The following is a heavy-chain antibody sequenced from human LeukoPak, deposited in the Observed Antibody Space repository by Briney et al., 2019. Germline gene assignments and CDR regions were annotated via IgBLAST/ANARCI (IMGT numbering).Heavy chain of an antibody. D-gene: IGHD5-24*01. CDR1: GGSISSSSYY. V-gene: IGHV4-61*02. CDR3: ARGRDGYNFLNRGEYYYFDY. Sequence: SETLSLTCTVSGGSISSSSYYWSWIRQPAGKGLGWIGRFYTSGSTNYNPSLKSRVTISVDTSKNQFSLKLNSVTAADTAVYYCARGRDGYNFLNRGEYYYFDYWGQGTLVTVSS. CDR2: FYTSGST. J-gene: IGHJ4*02.